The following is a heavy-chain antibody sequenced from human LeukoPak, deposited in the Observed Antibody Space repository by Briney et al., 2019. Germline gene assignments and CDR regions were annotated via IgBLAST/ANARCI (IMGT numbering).Heavy chain of an antibody. Sequence: SETLSLTCTVSGGSISSYYWSWIRQPPGKGLEWIGYIYYSGSTYYNPSLKSRVTISVDTSKNQFSLKLSSVTAADTAVYYCASYCSGGSCYSQRNWFDPWGQGTLVTVSS. CDR1: GGSISSYY. J-gene: IGHJ5*02. V-gene: IGHV4-59*08. D-gene: IGHD2-15*01. CDR3: ASYCSGGSCYSQRNWFDP. CDR2: IYYSGST.